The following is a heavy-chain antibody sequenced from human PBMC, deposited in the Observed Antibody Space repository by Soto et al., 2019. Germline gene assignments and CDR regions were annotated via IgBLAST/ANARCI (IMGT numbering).Heavy chain of an antibody. J-gene: IGHJ6*02. CDR1: GFTFSSYS. CDR3: ARVPRGYSYGYYYYGMDV. V-gene: IGHV3-21*01. D-gene: IGHD5-18*01. CDR2: ISSSSSYI. Sequence: GGSLRLSCAASGFTFSSYSMNWVRQAPGKGLEWVSSISSSSSYIYYADSVKGRFTISRDNAKNSLYLQMNSLRAEDTAVYYCARVPRGYSYGYYYYGMDVWGQGTTVTVSS.